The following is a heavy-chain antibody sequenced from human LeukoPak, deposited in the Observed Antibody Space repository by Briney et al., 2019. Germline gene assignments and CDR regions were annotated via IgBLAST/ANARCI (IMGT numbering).Heavy chain of an antibody. V-gene: IGHV3-21*01. D-gene: IGHD2-15*01. CDR2: ISSSSSYI. Sequence: GGSLRLSCAASGFTFSSYSMNWARQAPGKGLEWVSSISSSSSYIYYADSVKGRFTISRDNAKNSLYLQMNSLRAEDTAVYYCAQGGGYCSGGSCYVWFDPWGQGTLVTVSS. CDR1: GFTFSSYS. J-gene: IGHJ5*02. CDR3: AQGGGYCSGGSCYVWFDP.